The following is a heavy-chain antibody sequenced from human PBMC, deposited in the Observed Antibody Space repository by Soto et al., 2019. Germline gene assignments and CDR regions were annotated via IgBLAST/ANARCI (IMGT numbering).Heavy chain of an antibody. CDR2: ISGSGGST. CDR3: ARRLLSSTAMAVYDF. CDR1: GFTFSNYA. J-gene: IGHJ4*02. D-gene: IGHD5-18*01. V-gene: IGHV3-23*01. Sequence: GGSLRLSCAASGFTFSNYAMTWVRQAPGKGLEWVSGISGSGGSTYYADSVKGRFTISRDNSKNTLYLQMNSLRAEDTAIYYCARRLLSSTAMAVYDFWGQGTLVTVSS.